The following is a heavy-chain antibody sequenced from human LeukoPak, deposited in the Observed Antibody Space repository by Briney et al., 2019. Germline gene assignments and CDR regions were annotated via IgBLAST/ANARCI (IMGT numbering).Heavy chain of an antibody. V-gene: IGHV3-21*06. D-gene: IGHD4-17*01. Sequence: GGTLRLSCAASGFTFSHYYMTWVRQAPGKGLEWVSSISGSSGYIFYADSVKGRFTISRDNAKNSLYLQMNSLRAEDTAVYYCGRDLPTVTSIDYWGQGTLVTVSS. CDR2: ISGSSGYI. CDR3: GRDLPTVTSIDY. J-gene: IGHJ4*02. CDR1: GFTFSHYY.